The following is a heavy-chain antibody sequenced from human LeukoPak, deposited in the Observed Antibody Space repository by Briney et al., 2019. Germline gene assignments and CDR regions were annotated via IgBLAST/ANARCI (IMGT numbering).Heavy chain of an antibody. D-gene: IGHD3-22*01. CDR3: ASPRHYYDSSAYFATPFDY. Sequence: SVKVSCKASGGTFSSFAISRVRQAPGQGPEWMGGIIPIFGTANFAQKFQGRVTITADESTSTAYMELSSLRSEDTALYYCASPRHYYDSSAYFATPFDYWGQGTLVTVSS. CDR1: GGTFSSFA. CDR2: IIPIFGTA. J-gene: IGHJ4*02. V-gene: IGHV1-69*01.